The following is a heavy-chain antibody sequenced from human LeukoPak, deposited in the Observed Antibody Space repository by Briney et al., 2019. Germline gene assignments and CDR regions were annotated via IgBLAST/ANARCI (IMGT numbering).Heavy chain of an antibody. Sequence: SETLSLTCAVYGGXFSGYYCSWIRQPPGKGLEWIGEINHSGSTNYNPSLKSRVTISVDTSKNQFSLKLSSVTAADTAVYYCASKGLVDGYNNFDYWGQGTLVTVSS. CDR1: GGXFSGYY. CDR3: ASKGLVDGYNNFDY. D-gene: IGHD5-24*01. J-gene: IGHJ4*02. CDR2: INHSGST. V-gene: IGHV4-34*01.